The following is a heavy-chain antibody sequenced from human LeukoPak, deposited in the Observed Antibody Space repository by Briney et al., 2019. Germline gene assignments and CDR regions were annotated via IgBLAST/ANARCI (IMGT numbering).Heavy chain of an antibody. CDR1: GFTVSSNY. D-gene: IGHD6-19*01. J-gene: IGHJ6*02. V-gene: IGHV3-66*01. Sequence: GGSLRLSCAASGFTVSSNYMSWVRQAPGKGLEWVSVIYSGGSTYYADSVKGRFTISRDNSKNTLYLQMNSLRAEDTAVYYCARNRSSGWYRCGMDVWGQGTTVTVSS. CDR3: ARNRSSGWYRCGMDV. CDR2: IYSGGST.